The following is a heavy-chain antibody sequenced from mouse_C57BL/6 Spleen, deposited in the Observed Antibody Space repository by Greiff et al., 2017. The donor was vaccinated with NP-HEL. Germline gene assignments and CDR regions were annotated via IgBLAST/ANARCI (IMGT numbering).Heavy chain of an antibody. CDR3: TRDPYGSYAMDY. Sequence: EVQGVESGEGLVKPGGSLKLSCAASGFTFSSYAMSWVRQTPEKRLEWVAYISSGGDYIYYADTVKGRFTISRDNARNTLYLQMSSLKSEDTAMYYCTRDPYGSYAMDYWGQGTSVTVSS. J-gene: IGHJ4*01. V-gene: IGHV5-9-1*02. D-gene: IGHD2-2*01. CDR2: ISSGGDYI. CDR1: GFTFSSYA.